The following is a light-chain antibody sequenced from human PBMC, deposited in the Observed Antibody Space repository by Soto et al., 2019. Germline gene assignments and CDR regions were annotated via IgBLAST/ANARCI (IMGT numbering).Light chain of an antibody. CDR3: QSYDSNFLTMI. CDR1: NSNIGAGYD. CDR2: NNT. Sequence: QSVLTQPPSVSGAPGQRVTISCTGSNSNIGAGYDVHWYQHFPGTSPRLLIDNNTNRPSGVPDRFSGSKSGTSASLAITGLQAEDEADYYCQSYDSNFLTMIFGAGTQLTVL. J-gene: IGLJ2*01. V-gene: IGLV1-40*01.